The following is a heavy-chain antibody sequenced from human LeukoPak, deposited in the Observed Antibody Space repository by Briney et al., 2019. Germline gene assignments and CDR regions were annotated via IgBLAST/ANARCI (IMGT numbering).Heavy chain of an antibody. V-gene: IGHV4-4*02. CDR2: VSHSGFT. J-gene: IGHJ4*02. CDR3: ARGGGGMRGGWSFDV. D-gene: IGHD6-19*01. CDR1: RDSNIFSHW. Sequence: PSETLFLTCAVSRDSNIFSHWWTWVRQPPGKGLEWIGEVSHSGFTNYNPSLKSRVTISLDQSQNQFSLILTSVTAADTAVYYCARGGGGMRGGWSFDVWGQGTLVTVSS.